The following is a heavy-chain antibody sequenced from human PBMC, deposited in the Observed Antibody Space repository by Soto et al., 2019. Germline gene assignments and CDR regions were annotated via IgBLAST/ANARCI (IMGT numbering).Heavy chain of an antibody. D-gene: IGHD3-3*01. V-gene: IGHV1-69*01. CDR2: IIPIFGTA. Sequence: QVQLVQSGAEVKKPGSSVKVSCKASGGTFSSYAISWVRQAPGQGLEWMGGIIPIFGTANYAQKFQGRVTITADESTSTAYRELSSLRSEDTDVYYCARAISNYDFYGMDVWGQGTTVTVSS. J-gene: IGHJ6*02. CDR1: GGTFSSYA. CDR3: ARAISNYDFYGMDV.